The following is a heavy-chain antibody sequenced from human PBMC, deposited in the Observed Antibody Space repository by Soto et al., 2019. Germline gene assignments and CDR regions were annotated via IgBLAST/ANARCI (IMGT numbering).Heavy chain of an antibody. D-gene: IGHD3-10*01. Sequence: SGPTLVNPTQTLTLTCTFSGFSLSTSGVGVGWIRQPPGKALEWLALIYWDDDKRYSPSLKSRLTITKDTSKKQVVLTVTNMDPVDTATYCCAHRAMVRGVISDWFDPWGQGTRVTDPS. CDR3: AHRAMVRGVISDWFDP. CDR2: IYWDDDK. V-gene: IGHV2-5*02. CDR1: GFSLSTSGVG. J-gene: IGHJ5*02.